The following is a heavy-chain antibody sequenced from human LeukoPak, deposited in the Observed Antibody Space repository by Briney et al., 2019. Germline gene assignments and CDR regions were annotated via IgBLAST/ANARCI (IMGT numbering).Heavy chain of an antibody. D-gene: IGHD1-26*01. Sequence: SETLYLICTVSGGSFSGYYWSWIRHPSGQGLEWLGRIYTSGSTNYNPSLKRRVPMSVATFKYQFSLKLSSVTAADTAVHYCARVSGSYYEIWFDPWGQGTLVTVSS. V-gene: IGHV4-4*07. CDR1: GGSFSGYY. CDR3: ARVSGSYYEIWFDP. CDR2: IYTSGST. J-gene: IGHJ5*02.